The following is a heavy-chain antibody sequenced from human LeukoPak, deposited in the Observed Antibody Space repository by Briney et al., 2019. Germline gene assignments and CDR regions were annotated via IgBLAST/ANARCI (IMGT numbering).Heavy chain of an antibody. D-gene: IGHD5-24*01. Sequence: GGSLRLSCAASGFKVNSNYMSWVRQAPGKGLEWVSVIYSGGSTYYADSVKGRFTISRDNFKNTLYLQMNSLRAEDTAVYYCAREGDGDGYNLGYWGQGTLVTVSS. CDR3: AREGDGDGYNLGY. J-gene: IGHJ4*02. V-gene: IGHV3-53*01. CDR2: IYSGGST. CDR1: GFKVNSNY.